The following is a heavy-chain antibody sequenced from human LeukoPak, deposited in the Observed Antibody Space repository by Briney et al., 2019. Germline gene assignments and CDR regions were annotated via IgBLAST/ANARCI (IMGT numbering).Heavy chain of an antibody. CDR1: GGSISSGEYY. CDR3: ARDKVGATNWLDP. Sequence: SQTLTLTCAVSGGSISSGEYYWSWIPQPPGKDLEWIGYSYYSVSTYYNASLKSRLNISVDTSNSQFSLRLTSVTAADTAVYYCARDKVGATNWLDPWGQGTLVTVSS. J-gene: IGHJ5*02. D-gene: IGHD1-26*01. CDR2: SYYSVST. V-gene: IGHV4-30-4*01.